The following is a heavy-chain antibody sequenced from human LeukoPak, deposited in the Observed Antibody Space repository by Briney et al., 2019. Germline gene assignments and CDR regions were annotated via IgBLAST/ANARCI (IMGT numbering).Heavy chain of an antibody. CDR3: ARQRSGNYHDC. Sequence: GESLKISCKGSGYSFANYWIGWVRQMPGKGLEYMGIIYPGDSDTRYSPSFQGQVTMSADKSISTAYLQWNSLRASDTGMYYCARQRSGNYHDCWGQGTLVTVSS. V-gene: IGHV5-51*01. J-gene: IGHJ4*02. CDR2: IYPGDSDT. D-gene: IGHD3-3*01. CDR1: GYSFANYW.